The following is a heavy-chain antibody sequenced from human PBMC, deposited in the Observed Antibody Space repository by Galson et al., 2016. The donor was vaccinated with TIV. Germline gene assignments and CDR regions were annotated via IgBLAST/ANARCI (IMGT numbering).Heavy chain of an antibody. J-gene: IGHJ1*01. CDR3: ARLTYSTSYYEYFEH. D-gene: IGHD6-13*01. CDR2: LFYGGST. Sequence: SETLSLTCDVSGASISNSAYYWGWIRQPPGKGLEWIGSLFYGGSTFYNPSLNSRITISVDKSKNQLSLRVTSVTAADAAVYFCARLTYSTSYYEYFEHWGPGTLVTVSS. V-gene: IGHV4-39*01. CDR1: GASISNSAYY.